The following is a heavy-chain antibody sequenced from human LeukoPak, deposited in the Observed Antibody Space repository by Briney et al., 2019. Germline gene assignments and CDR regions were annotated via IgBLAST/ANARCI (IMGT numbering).Heavy chain of an antibody. V-gene: IGHV4-34*01. D-gene: IGHD2-15*01. CDR3: ARVSFFRWAATRPSYYYYYTDV. CDR1: GGSFSGYY. Sequence: SETLSLTCAVYGGSFSGYYWSWVRQPPGKGLEWIGEINHSGSTNYNPSLKSRVTISVDTSKNQFSLNLSSVTAADTAVYYCARVSFFRWAATRPSYYYYYTDVWGKGTTVTISS. CDR2: INHSGST. J-gene: IGHJ6*03.